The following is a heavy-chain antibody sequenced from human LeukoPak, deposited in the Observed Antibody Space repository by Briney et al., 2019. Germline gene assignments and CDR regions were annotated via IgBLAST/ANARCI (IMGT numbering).Heavy chain of an antibody. Sequence: SGGSLRLSCAASGFPFSTYAMHWVRQVQGKGLEWVAVISYDGSHKYYPDSVKGRFTISRDNSKNTLYLQMSSLRPEDTAIYYCAKDRDTISIYYFYGMDVWGQGTTVTVSS. V-gene: IGHV3-30*18. CDR3: AKDRDTISIYYFYGMDV. CDR1: GFPFSTYA. CDR2: ISYDGSHK. J-gene: IGHJ6*02. D-gene: IGHD5-18*01.